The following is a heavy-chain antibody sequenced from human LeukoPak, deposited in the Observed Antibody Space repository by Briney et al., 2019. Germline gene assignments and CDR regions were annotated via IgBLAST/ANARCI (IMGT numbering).Heavy chain of an antibody. Sequence: GESLKISCKGSGYSFTSYWIGWVRQMAGKGLEWMGIIYPGDSDTKYSPSFQGQVTISADKSINTVYLQWSSLKASDTAMYYCARLAYCGGDCYRTTRGYFQHWGQGTLVTVSS. D-gene: IGHD2-21*02. CDR3: ARLAYCGGDCYRTTRGYFQH. J-gene: IGHJ1*01. V-gene: IGHV5-51*01. CDR1: GYSFTSYW. CDR2: IYPGDSDT.